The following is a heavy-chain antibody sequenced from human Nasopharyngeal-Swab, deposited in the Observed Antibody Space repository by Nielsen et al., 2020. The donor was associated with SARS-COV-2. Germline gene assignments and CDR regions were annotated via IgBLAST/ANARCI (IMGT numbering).Heavy chain of an antibody. V-gene: IGHV5-10-1*01. CDR1: GYSFATYW. CDR3: VGHSSTGTYAFAN. J-gene: IGHJ4*02. D-gene: IGHD1-1*01. CDR2: IDPSDSYS. Sequence: GASLKISCKASGYSFATYWITWVRQMSGKGLDWMGRIDPSDSYSMYSPSFQGHVTFSADKSTSTAFLEWSSLKASDTAMYYCVGHSSTGTYAFANWGQGTLVTVSS.